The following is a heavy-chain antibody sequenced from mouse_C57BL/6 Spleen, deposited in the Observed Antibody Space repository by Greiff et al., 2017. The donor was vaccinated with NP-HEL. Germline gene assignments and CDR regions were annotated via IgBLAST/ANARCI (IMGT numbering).Heavy chain of an antibody. CDR1: GYTFTSYW. D-gene: IGHD2-1*01. CDR3: ARRWYYGNYGTFDS. J-gene: IGHJ2*01. Sequence: QVQLQQPGAELVKPGASVKMSCKASGYTFTSYWITWVKQRPGQGLEWIGDIYPGSGSTNYNEKFKSKATLTVDTSSSTAYMQLSSLTSEDSAVYYCARRWYYGNYGTFDSWGKGTTLTVSS. V-gene: IGHV1-55*01. CDR2: IYPGSGST.